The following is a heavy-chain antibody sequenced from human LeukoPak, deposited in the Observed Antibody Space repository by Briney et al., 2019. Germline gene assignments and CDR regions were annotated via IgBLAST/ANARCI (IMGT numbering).Heavy chain of an antibody. V-gene: IGHV1-69*13. CDR3: ARGVAVVGAAINYYYYGLDV. D-gene: IGHD2-15*01. CDR2: IIPIFGTA. J-gene: IGHJ6*02. Sequence: GASVKVSCKASGGTFSSYAISWVRQAPGQGLEWMGGIIPIFGTANYAQKFQGRVTITADESTSTAYMELSSLRSEDTAVYYCARGVAVVGAAINYYYYGLDVWGQGTTVTVSS. CDR1: GGTFSSYA.